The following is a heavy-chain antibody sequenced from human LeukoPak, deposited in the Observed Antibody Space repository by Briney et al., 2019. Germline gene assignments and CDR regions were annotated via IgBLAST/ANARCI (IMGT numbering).Heavy chain of an antibody. CDR3: ARETFYYDSSGYFGSFYFDY. J-gene: IGHJ4*02. CDR1: GFTFSYYA. CDR2: ISSDGSDK. Sequence: GRSLRLSCAASGFTFSYYAVHWVRQAPGKGLEWVAVISSDGSDKYYADSVQGRFTISRDNSNNTLYLRMKSLRAEDTAVYYCARETFYYDSSGYFGSFYFDYWGQGALVTVSS. V-gene: IGHV3-30*01. D-gene: IGHD3-22*01.